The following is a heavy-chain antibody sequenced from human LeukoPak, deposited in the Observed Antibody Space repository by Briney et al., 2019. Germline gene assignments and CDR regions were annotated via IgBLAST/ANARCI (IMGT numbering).Heavy chain of an antibody. CDR2: INHSGST. J-gene: IGHJ4*02. V-gene: IGHV4-34*01. D-gene: IGHD2-15*01. CDR3: ASGAAPSDY. CDR1: GGSFSGYY. Sequence: SETLSLTCAVYGGSFSGYYWSWIRQPPGKGLEWIGEINHSGSTNYNPSLKSRVTISVDTSKNQFSLKLSSVTAADTAVYYCASGAAPSDYWGQGTLVTVSS.